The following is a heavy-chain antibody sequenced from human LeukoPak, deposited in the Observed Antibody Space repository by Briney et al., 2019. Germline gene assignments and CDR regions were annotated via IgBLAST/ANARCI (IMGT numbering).Heavy chain of an antibody. D-gene: IGHD3-10*01. CDR3: ATHYDSGNDPHAFDI. V-gene: IGHV5-51*01. J-gene: IGHJ3*02. CDR2: IYPGDSNT. Sequence: GGSLRLSCKGSGYSLTTYWIAWVRQMPRKGPEWMGIIYPGDSNTRYSPSFQGQVTISADKSIVTAYLQWGSLKTSDSAMYYCATHYDSGNDPHAFDIWGQGTMVTVSS. CDR1: GYSLTTYW.